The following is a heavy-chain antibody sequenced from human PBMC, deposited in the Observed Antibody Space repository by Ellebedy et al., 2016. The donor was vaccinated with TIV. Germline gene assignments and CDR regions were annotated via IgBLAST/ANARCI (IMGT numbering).Heavy chain of an antibody. CDR3: ARGRGGSYSIPFDH. D-gene: IGHD1-26*01. CDR1: GGSINSYH. CDR2: IYYSGST. Sequence: SETLSLXXTVSGGSINSYHWNWIRQPPGKGLEWIGYIYYSGSTNYNPSLKSRVTISVDTSKNQFSLKLTSVTAADTAVYFCARGRGGSYSIPFDHWGQGTLVTVSS. J-gene: IGHJ4*02. V-gene: IGHV4-59*12.